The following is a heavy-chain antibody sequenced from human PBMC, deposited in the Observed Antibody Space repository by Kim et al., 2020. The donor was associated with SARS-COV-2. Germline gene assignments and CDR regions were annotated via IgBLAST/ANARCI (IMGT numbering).Heavy chain of an antibody. CDR3: AKGINYGHYYYYYYMDV. J-gene: IGHJ6*03. Sequence: GGSLRLSCAASGFTFSSYAMSWVRQAPGKGLEWVSAISGSGGSTYYADSVKGRFTISRDNSKNTLYLQMNSLRAEDTAVYYCAKGINYGHYYYYYYMDVWGKGTTVTVSS. D-gene: IGHD4-17*01. CDR1: GFTFSSYA. CDR2: ISGSGGST. V-gene: IGHV3-23*01.